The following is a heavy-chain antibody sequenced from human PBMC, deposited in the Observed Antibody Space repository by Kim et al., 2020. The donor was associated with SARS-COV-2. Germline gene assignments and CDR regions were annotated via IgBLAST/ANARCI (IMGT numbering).Heavy chain of an antibody. J-gene: IGHJ5*02. V-gene: IGHV3-11*01. Sequence: ADPVKGRFTISRDNAKNSLYLQMNSLRAEDTAVYYCARDRDYGGNSGFDPWGQGTLVTVSS. D-gene: IGHD4-17*01. CDR3: ARDRDYGGNSGFDP.